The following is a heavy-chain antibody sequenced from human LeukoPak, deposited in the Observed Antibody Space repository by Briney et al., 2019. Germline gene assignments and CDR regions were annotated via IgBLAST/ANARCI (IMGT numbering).Heavy chain of an antibody. J-gene: IGHJ4*02. CDR2: ISGSGGST. V-gene: IGHV3-23*01. CDR1: GFTFSSYA. D-gene: IGHD4-17*01. CDR3: AKELIDYGDYPNEVFDY. Sequence: GGSLRLSCAASGFTFSSYAMSWVRQALGKGLEWVSAISGSGGSTYYADSVKGRFTISRDNSKNTLYLQMNSLRAEDTAVYYCAKELIDYGDYPNEVFDYWGQGTLVTVSS.